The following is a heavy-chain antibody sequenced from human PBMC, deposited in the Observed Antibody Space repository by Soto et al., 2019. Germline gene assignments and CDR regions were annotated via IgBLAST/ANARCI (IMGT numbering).Heavy chain of an antibody. CDR3: TTLIRSSFVWYP. J-gene: IGHJ5*02. Sequence: PGGSLRLSCAASGFTFSNAWMSWVRQAPGKGLEWVGRIKSKTDGGTTDYAAPVKGRFTISRDDSKNTLYLQMNSLKTEDTAVYYCTTLIRSSFVWYPWGQGTLVTVSS. CDR2: IKSKTDGGTT. D-gene: IGHD2-21*01. CDR1: GFTFSNAW. V-gene: IGHV3-15*01.